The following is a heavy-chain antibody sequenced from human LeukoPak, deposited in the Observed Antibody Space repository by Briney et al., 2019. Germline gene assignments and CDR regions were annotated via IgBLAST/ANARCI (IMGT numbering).Heavy chain of an antibody. D-gene: IGHD2-2*01. CDR3: AREGMGYCSSTSCPLSSFDY. J-gene: IGHJ4*02. Sequence: ASVNVSCKASGYTFTGYYMHWVRQAPGQGLEWMGRINPNSGGTNYAQKFQGRVTMTRDTSISTAYMELSRLRSDDTAVYYCAREGMGYCSSTSCPLSSFDYWGQATLVTVSS. V-gene: IGHV1-2*06. CDR2: INPNSGGT. CDR1: GYTFTGYY.